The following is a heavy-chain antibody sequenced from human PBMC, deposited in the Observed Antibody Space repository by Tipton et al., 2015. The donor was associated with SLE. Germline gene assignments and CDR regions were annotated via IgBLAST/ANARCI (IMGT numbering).Heavy chain of an antibody. D-gene: IGHD4-17*01. V-gene: IGHV3-30*04. Sequence: SLRLSCAASGFTFRNYPMTWVRQAPGKGLEWVAVISYDGSNKYYADSVKGRFTISRDNSKNTLFLQMNSLRAEDTAMYYCARDSWVDAVSAFDSWGQGTLVIV. CDR1: GFTFRNYP. CDR3: ARDSWVDAVSAFDS. CDR2: ISYDGSNK. J-gene: IGHJ4*02.